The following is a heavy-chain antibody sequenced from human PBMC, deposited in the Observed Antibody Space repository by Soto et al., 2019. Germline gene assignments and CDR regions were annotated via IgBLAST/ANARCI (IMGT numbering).Heavy chain of an antibody. V-gene: IGHV4-34*01. J-gene: IGHJ6*02. CDR2: INHSGST. CDR3: ARGRRGVWGSYRPIEGGGYYGMDV. Sequence: SETLSLTCAVYGGSFSGYYWSWIRQPPGKGLEWIGEINHSGSTNYNPSLKSRVTISVDTSKNQFSLKLSSVTAADTAVYYCARGRRGVWGSYRPIEGGGYYGMDVWGQGTTVTVSS. D-gene: IGHD3-16*02. CDR1: GGSFSGYY.